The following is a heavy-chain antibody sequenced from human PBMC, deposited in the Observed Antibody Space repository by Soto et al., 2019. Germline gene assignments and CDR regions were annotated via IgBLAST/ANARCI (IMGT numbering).Heavy chain of an antibody. CDR1: GGSISSGGYY. Sequence: SETLSLTCTVSGGSISSGGYYWSWIRQHPGKGLEWIGYIYYSGSTYYNPSLKSRVTISVDTSKNQFSLKLSSVTAADTAVYYCARDSYYYYGMDVWGQGTTVTVSS. V-gene: IGHV4-31*03. CDR3: ARDSYYYYGMDV. CDR2: IYYSGST. J-gene: IGHJ6*02.